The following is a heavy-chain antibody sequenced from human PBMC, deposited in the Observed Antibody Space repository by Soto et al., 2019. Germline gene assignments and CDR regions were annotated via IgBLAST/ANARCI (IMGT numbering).Heavy chain of an antibody. J-gene: IGHJ6*02. CDR2: IIPIFGTA. CDR1: GGTFSSYA. D-gene: IGHD2-2*01. Sequence: QVQLVQSGAEVKKPGSSVKVSFNASGGTFSSYAISWVRQAPGQGLEWMGGIIPIFGTANYAQKFQGRVTITADESTLTAYLELCSLRSEDTAVYYCARHVPAAGYHYGMDVWGQGTTVTVSS. V-gene: IGHV1-69*12. CDR3: ARHVPAAGYHYGMDV.